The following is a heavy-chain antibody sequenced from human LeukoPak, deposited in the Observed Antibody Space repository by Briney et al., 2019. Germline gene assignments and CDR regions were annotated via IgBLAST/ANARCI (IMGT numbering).Heavy chain of an antibody. CDR1: GGSISSYY. CDR2: IFYSGSP. Sequence: SETLSLTCTVPGGSISSYYWSWIRQPPGKGLEWIGYIFYSGSPNYNPSPKSRGTISVDTSKNQFSLRVGSETAADTAVYYCASDISSRWFYYRGQGTLVTVSS. CDR3: ASDISSRWFYY. J-gene: IGHJ4*02. D-gene: IGHD6-13*01. V-gene: IGHV4-59*01.